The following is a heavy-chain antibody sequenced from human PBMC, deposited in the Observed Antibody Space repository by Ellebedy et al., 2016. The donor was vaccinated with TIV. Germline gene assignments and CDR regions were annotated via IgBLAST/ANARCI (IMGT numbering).Heavy chain of an antibody. J-gene: IGHJ4*02. Sequence: SETLSLTCTVSGDSIRYYHWSWIRQHPGKGLEWIGFISYSGSTNYNPSLKSRVAISSDTSKNHFPLKLSSVTAADTAVYYCARHSVISNLHFDFWGPGSLVTVSS. D-gene: IGHD3-10*01. CDR3: ARHSVISNLHFDF. CDR1: GDSIRYYH. CDR2: ISYSGST. V-gene: IGHV4-59*08.